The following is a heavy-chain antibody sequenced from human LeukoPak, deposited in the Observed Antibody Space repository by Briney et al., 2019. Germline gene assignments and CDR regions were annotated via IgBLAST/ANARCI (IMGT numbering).Heavy chain of an antibody. V-gene: IGHV4-38-2*02. Sequence: PSETLCLTCAVTGYSISNGYQWAWIRQPPGKTLEWIGSIYHSGSAHYNPSLKSRVTISVDTSNNHFSLRLSSVTAADTAVYYCARDPRWLTPDCTSTSCYENYFDPWGQGTLVTVSS. J-gene: IGHJ5*02. CDR3: ARDPRWLTPDCTSTSCYENYFDP. CDR2: IYHSGSA. CDR1: GYSISNGYQ. D-gene: IGHD2-2*01.